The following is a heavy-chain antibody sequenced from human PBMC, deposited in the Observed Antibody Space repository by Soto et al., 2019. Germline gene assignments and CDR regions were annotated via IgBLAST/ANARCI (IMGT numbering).Heavy chain of an antibody. CDR3: VTEGGNTGARSWGYFNY. Sequence: QVQLVESGGGVVQPGTSLRLSCAASGLNFRGYGFHWVRQAPGKGLDWVAVIWDDGSKKFYADSVKGRFTFSRDDSRNTLFLQIHRLRDEDTAIYYCVTEGGNTGARSWGYFNYWGQGTLVTVSS. CDR2: IWDDGSKK. CDR1: GLNFRGYG. V-gene: IGHV3-33*01. J-gene: IGHJ4*02. D-gene: IGHD5-12*01.